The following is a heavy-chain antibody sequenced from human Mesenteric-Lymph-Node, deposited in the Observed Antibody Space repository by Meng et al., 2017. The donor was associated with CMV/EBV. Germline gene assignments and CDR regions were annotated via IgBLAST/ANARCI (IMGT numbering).Heavy chain of an antibody. D-gene: IGHD2-2*01. CDR3: AREGYCSSTSCYTQDY. Sequence: GGSLRLSCAASRFRLSDYWMSWVRQAPGKGLEWVANIKQDGSEKYYVDSVKGRFTISRDNAKNSLYLQMNSLRAEDTAVYYCAREGYCSSTSCYTQDYWGQGTLVTVSS. CDR2: IKQDGSEK. J-gene: IGHJ4*02. CDR1: RFRLSDYW. V-gene: IGHV3-7*01.